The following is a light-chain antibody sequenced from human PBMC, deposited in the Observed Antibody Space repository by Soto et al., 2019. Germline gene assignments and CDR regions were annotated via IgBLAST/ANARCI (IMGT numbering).Light chain of an antibody. V-gene: IGKV3-11*01. J-gene: IGKJ5*01. Sequence: EIVLTQSPGTLSLSPGERATLSCRASQSVSSNLAWYQQKPGQAPRLLIYGASTRAAIIPARFSGSGSGTDSTLTISSLEPEDFAVYYCQQRSNWITFGQGTRLEIK. CDR3: QQRSNWIT. CDR2: GAS. CDR1: QSVSSN.